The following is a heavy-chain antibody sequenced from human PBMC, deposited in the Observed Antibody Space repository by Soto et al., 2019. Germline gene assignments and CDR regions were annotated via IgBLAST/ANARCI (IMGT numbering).Heavy chain of an antibody. Sequence: PSETLSLTCTVSGGSISSGGYYWSWIRQHPGKGLEWIGYIYYSGSTYYNPSLKSRVTISVDTSKNQFSLKLSSMTAADTAVYYCAREDCSGGSCYLDYWGQGTLVTVSS. V-gene: IGHV4-31*03. CDR1: GGSISSGGYY. CDR2: IYYSGST. CDR3: AREDCSGGSCYLDY. D-gene: IGHD2-15*01. J-gene: IGHJ4*02.